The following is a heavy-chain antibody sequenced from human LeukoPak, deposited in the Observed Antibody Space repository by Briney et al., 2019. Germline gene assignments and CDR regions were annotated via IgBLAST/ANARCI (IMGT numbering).Heavy chain of an antibody. CDR2: INPNSGGT. CDR1: GYTFTGYY. CDR3: AREMPIAAAGSAEYFQH. D-gene: IGHD6-13*01. V-gene: IGHV1-2*02. J-gene: IGHJ1*01. Sequence: ASVKVSCKASGYTFTGYYMDWVRQAPGQGLGWMGWINPNSGGTNYAQKFQGRVTMTRDTSISTAYMELSRLRSDDTAVYYCAREMPIAAAGSAEYFQHWGQGTLVTVSS.